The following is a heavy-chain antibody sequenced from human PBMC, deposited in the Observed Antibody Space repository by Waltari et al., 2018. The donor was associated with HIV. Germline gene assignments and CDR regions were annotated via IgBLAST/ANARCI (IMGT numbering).Heavy chain of an antibody. V-gene: IGHV4-59*01. CDR3: ARVSPGGRWSGPTRRYYYYYGMDV. CDR1: GGSISSYY. D-gene: IGHD3-3*01. CDR2: LYYSGST. J-gene: IGHJ6*02. Sequence: QVQLQESGPGLVKPSETLSLTCTVSGGSISSYYWSWIRQPPGKGLEWIGYLYYSGSTNYNPSLKSRVTISVDTSKNQFSLKRSSVTAADTAVYYCARVSPGGRWSGPTRRYYYYYGMDVWGQGTTVTVSS.